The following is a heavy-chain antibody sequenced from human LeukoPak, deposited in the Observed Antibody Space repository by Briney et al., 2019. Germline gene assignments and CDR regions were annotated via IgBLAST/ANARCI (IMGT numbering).Heavy chain of an antibody. D-gene: IGHD2-21*02. V-gene: IGHV3-7*01. CDR3: TSWGDTTAEYFQR. CDR2: INPDGRDT. CDR1: GFTFDRCW. J-gene: IGHJ1*01. Sequence: GGSLRLSCVVSGFTFDRCWMNWVRQAPGKGLEWVAHINPDGRDTYYVDSVKGRFTISRDNAQNSMYLQMNSLRVEDTAVYYCTSWGDTTAEYFQRWGQGTLVTVSS.